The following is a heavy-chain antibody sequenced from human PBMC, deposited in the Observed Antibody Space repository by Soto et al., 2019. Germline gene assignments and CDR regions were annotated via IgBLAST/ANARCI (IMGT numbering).Heavy chain of an antibody. CDR1: GGSFSGYY. CDR3: ARLGLRYYMDV. V-gene: IGHV4-34*01. D-gene: IGHD1-7*01. J-gene: IGHJ6*03. Sequence: QVQLQQWGAGLLKPSETLSLTCAVYGGSFSGYYWSWIRQPPGKGLEWIGEINHSGSTNYTPPLKSRVTISVDTSKNQFSLKLSSVTAADTAVYYCARLGLRYYMDVWGKGTTVTVSS. CDR2: INHSGST.